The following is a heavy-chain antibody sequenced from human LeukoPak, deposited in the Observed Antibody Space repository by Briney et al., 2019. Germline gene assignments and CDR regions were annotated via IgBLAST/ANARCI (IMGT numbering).Heavy chain of an antibody. CDR1: VVTFSSYA. V-gene: IGHV3-30*04. J-gene: IGHJ5*02. CDR2: ISYDGSDK. Sequence: GGSLRLSCAASVVTFSSYAMHWVRQAPGKGLEWVAIISYDGSDKFHVDSVKGRFTISRDNSKNTLYLQMNSLRADDTAVYYCARGGLVHRFDPWGQGTLVTVSS. CDR3: ARGGLVHRFDP.